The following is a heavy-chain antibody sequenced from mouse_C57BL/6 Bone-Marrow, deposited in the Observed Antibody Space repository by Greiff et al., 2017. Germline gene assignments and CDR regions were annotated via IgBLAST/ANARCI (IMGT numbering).Heavy chain of an antibody. CDR3: TAHWYFDV. CDR1: GFTFSNYW. CDR2: IRLKSDNYAT. J-gene: IGHJ1*03. V-gene: IGHV6-3*01. Sequence: EVKLVESGGGLVQPGGSMKLSCVASGFTFSNYWMNWVRQSPEKGLEWVAQIRLKSDNYATHYAESVKGRFTISRDDSKSRVYLQMNNLRAEDTGIYYCTAHWYFDVWGTGTTVTVSS.